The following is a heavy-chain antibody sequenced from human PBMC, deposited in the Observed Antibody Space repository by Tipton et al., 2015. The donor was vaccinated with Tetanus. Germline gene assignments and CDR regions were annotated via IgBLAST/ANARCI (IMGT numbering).Heavy chain of an antibody. CDR2: IYPTDSQI. V-gene: IGHV5-51*03. CDR1: GYSFTSYW. J-gene: IGHJ3*01. CDR3: ASSRSGYNDDAFDF. Sequence: VQLVQSGAEVKKPGESLKISCKGSGYSFTSYWIGWVRQMPGKGLEWMGVIYPTDSQIRYSPSFHGQVTISADKSISTAYLKWSSLKASDTAIYYCASSRSGYNDDAFDFWGQGTMVTVSS. D-gene: IGHD5-24*01.